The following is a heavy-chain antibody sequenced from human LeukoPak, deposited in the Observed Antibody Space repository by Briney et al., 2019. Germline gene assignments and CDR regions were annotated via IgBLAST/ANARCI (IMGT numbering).Heavy chain of an antibody. CDR3: AKGDCGSSSCTRLDN. CDR1: EFTFEDSG. D-gene: IGHD2-2*01. Sequence: GGSLRLSCEASEFTFEDSGMHWVRQGPGKGLEWVSGISWNGGGVGYAASVKGRFTISRDNAKKSLFLQMNSLRPEDTALYYCAKGDCGSSSCTRLDNWGQGTLVTVSS. J-gene: IGHJ4*02. CDR2: ISWNGGGV. V-gene: IGHV3-9*01.